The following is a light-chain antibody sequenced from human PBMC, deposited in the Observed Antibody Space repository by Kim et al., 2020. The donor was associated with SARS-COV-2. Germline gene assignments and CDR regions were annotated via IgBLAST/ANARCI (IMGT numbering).Light chain of an antibody. Sequence: GQEVTVTCSGNSSNIGPNYVYWYQHFPGTAPKLLIFRNYQRPSGVPDRFSGSKSGTSAPLAIIGLRSEDEANYHCAAWDDSLSAWVFGGGTKVTAL. J-gene: IGLJ3*02. CDR2: RNY. CDR1: SSNIGPNY. CDR3: AAWDDSLSAWV. V-gene: IGLV1-47*01.